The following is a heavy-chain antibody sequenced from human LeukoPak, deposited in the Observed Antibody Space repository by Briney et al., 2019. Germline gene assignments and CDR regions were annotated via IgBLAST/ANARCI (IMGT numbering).Heavy chain of an antibody. J-gene: IGHJ5*01. D-gene: IGHD4-23*01. CDR3: ARDNSIADRGWWFDS. Sequence: GASVKVSCKASGYIFTNHYMHWVRQAPGQGLEWMGLINPSGSSTLYAEKFRGRIIMTRNMSTATDYMELSSLRSEDTAVYYCARDNSIADRGWWFDSWGQGTLVTVSS. CDR2: INPSGSST. CDR1: GYIFTNHY. V-gene: IGHV1-46*01.